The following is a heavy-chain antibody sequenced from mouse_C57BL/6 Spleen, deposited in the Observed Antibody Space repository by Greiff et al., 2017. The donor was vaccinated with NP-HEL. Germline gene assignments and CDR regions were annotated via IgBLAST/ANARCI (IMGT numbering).Heavy chain of an antibody. Sequence: DVQLVESEGGLVQPGSSMKLSCTASGFTFSDYYMAWVRQVPEKGLEWVANINYDGSSTYYLDSLKSRFIISRDNAKNILYLQMSSLKSEDTATYYCAREGLPYYFDYWGQGTTLTVSS. V-gene: IGHV5-16*01. CDR3: AREGLPYYFDY. J-gene: IGHJ2*01. CDR1: GFTFSDYY. D-gene: IGHD2-2*01. CDR2: INYDGSST.